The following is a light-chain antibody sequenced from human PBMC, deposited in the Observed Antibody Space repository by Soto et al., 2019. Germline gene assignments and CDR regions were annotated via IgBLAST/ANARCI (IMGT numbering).Light chain of an antibody. V-gene: IGKV3-20*01. Sequence: EIVFTQSPGTLSLSPGERATLSCRASQSVSSSYLAWYQQKPGQAPRLIIYGASSRATGIPDRFSGSGSGTDFTLTISRLEPEDFAVYYGQQYGSSPSWTFGQGTKVDIK. CDR3: QQYGSSPSWT. J-gene: IGKJ1*01. CDR2: GAS. CDR1: QSVSSSY.